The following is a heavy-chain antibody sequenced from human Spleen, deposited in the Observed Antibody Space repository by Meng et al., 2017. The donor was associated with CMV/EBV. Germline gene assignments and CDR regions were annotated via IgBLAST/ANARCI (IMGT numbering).Heavy chain of an antibody. CDR2: ISSTSSNI. J-gene: IGHJ6*02. V-gene: IGHV3-21*01. D-gene: IGHD2-15*01. CDR1: GFRFSSYK. CDR3: ARDWVADDYYYYGMDV. Sequence: GESLKISCAASGFRFSSYKINWIRQAPGKGLEWVSSISSTSSNIYYADSVKGRFTVSRDNAKNSLYLQMNSLRAEDTAVYYCARDWVADDYYYYGMDVWGQGTTVTVSS.